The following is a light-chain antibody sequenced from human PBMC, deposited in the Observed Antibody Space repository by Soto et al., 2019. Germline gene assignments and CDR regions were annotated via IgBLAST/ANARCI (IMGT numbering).Light chain of an antibody. CDR3: QQSYSTPAIT. CDR2: KAS. Sequence: DIQMTQSPSTLSGSVGDRVTITFRASQTISSWLAWYQQKPGKAPKLLIYKASTLKSGVPSRFSGSGSGTDFTLTISSLQPEDFATYYCQQSYSTPAITFGQGTRLEI. V-gene: IGKV1-5*03. CDR1: QTISSW. J-gene: IGKJ5*01.